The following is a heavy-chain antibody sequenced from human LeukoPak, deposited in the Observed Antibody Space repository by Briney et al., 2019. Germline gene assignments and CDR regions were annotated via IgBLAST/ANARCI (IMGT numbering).Heavy chain of an antibody. CDR3: ARGYCSGGSCYSYYYYNYMDV. J-gene: IGHJ6*03. V-gene: IGHV4-34*01. CDR1: GGSFSGYY. Sequence: SETLSLTCAVYGGSFSGYYWSWIRQPPGKGLEWIGEINHSGSTNYDPSLKSRVTISVDTSKNQFSLKLSSVTAADTAVYYCARGYCSGGSCYSYYYYNYMDVWGKGTTVTVSS. D-gene: IGHD2-15*01. CDR2: INHSGST.